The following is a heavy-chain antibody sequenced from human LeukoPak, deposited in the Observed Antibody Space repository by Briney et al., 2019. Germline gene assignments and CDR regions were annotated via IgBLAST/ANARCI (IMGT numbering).Heavy chain of an antibody. CDR2: ISGSGGST. V-gene: IGHV3-23*01. CDR3: AKDPDIVVVTAIFDY. CDR1: GFTLSSYA. Sequence: GGSLRLSCAASGFTLSSYAMSWVRQAPGKGLEWVSAISGSGGSTYYADSVKGRFTISRDNSKNTLYLQMNSLRAEDTAVYYCAKDPDIVVVTAIFDYWGQGTLVTVSS. J-gene: IGHJ4*02. D-gene: IGHD2-21*02.